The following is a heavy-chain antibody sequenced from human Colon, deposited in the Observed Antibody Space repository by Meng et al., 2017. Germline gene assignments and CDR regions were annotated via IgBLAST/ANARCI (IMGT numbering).Heavy chain of an antibody. CDR3: VKDMGGNGKVAAAVVFRYYFDY. CDR2: ISWNSDNI. CDR1: GFTFDYYA. V-gene: IGHV3-9*01. D-gene: IGHD6-13*01. Sequence: SLKISCAASGFTFDYYAMHWVRQAPGKGLEWVSGISWNSDNIVYADSVKGRFTISRDNAKNSLYLQMNSLRAEDKAFYYCVKDMGGNGKVAAAVVFRYYFDYWGQGTLVTVSS. J-gene: IGHJ4*02.